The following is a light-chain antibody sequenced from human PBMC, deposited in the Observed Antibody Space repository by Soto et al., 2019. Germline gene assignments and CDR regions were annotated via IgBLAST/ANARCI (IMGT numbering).Light chain of an antibody. CDR2: EGT. J-gene: IGLJ1*01. CDR1: SGDVGGYNY. Sequence: QSALTQPASVSGSPGQSITISCTGTSGDVGGYNYVSWYQQHPDKAPKLMLYEGTKRPSGVSNRFSGSKSGNTASLTISGLQAKDEADYYCSSYTSGSTLYVFGTGTKLTVL. V-gene: IGLV2-14*01. CDR3: SSYTSGSTLYV.